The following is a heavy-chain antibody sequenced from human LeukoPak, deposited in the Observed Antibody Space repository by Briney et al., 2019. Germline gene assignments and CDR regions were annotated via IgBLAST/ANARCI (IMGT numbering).Heavy chain of an antibody. CDR1: GFTFSNYA. V-gene: IGHV3-21*01. Sequence: GGSLRLSCAASGFTFSNYAMTWVRQAPGKGLGWVSSISSSSYIYYADSVKGRFTIPRDNAKNSLYLQMNSLRAEDTAVYYCARDQVSSTRYYYYGMDVWGKGTTVTVSS. D-gene: IGHD2-2*01. J-gene: IGHJ6*04. CDR3: ARDQVSSTRYYYYGMDV. CDR2: ISSSSYI.